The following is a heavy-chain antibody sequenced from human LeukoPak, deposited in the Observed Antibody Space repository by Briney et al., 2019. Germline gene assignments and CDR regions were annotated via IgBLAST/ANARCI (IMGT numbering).Heavy chain of an antibody. Sequence: GESLKISCRASGYNFSTYWIGWVRQMPGKGLEWMGIIYPDDSDTRYSPSFQGQVTISVDMSINTVYLQWSSLKASDSAMYYCARRWGYCSGGRYYSDQRFDSWGQGTLVTVSS. CDR1: GYNFSTYW. CDR2: IYPDDSDT. CDR3: ARRWGYCSGGRYYSDQRFDS. V-gene: IGHV5-51*01. D-gene: IGHD2-15*01. J-gene: IGHJ4*02.